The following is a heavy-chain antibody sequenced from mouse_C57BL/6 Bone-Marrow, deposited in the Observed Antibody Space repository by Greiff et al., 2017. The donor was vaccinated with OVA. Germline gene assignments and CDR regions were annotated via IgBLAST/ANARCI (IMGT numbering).Heavy chain of an antibody. CDR1: GYTFTDYY. J-gene: IGHJ2*01. CDR2: INPNNGGT. Sequence: EVQLQQSGPELVKPGASVKISCKASGYTFTDYYMNWVKQSHGKSLEWIGDINPNNGGTSYNQKFKGKATLTVDKSSSTAYMELRSLTSEDSAVYYCASLYPDYWGQGTTLTVSS. D-gene: IGHD2-3*01. V-gene: IGHV1-26*01. CDR3: ASLYPDY.